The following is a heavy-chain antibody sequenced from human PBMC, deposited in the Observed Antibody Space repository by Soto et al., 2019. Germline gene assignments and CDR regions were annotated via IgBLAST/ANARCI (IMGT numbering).Heavy chain of an antibody. CDR2: IYYSGST. V-gene: IGHV4-59*01. J-gene: IGHJ6*02. Sequence: PSETLSLTCTVSGGSISSYYWSWIRQPPGKGLEWIGYIYYSGSTNYNPSLKSRVTISVDTSKNQFSLKLSSVTAADTAVYYCARERPFGRVYSSPYYGMDVWGQGTTVTVSS. D-gene: IGHD6-13*01. CDR1: GGSISSYY. CDR3: ARERPFGRVYSSPYYGMDV.